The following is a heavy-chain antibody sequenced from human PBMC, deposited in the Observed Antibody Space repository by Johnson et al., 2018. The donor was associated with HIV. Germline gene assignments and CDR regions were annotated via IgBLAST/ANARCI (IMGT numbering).Heavy chain of an antibody. CDR1: GFTFSSYA. Sequence: QMLLVESGGDVVQPGRSLRLSCAASGFTFSSYAMHWVRQAPGKGLEWVAVISYDGSNKYYADSVKGRFTISRDNSKNTLYRQMNSLRAEDTVVYYCARVGVSCYYLAAFDIWGQGTMVTVSS. D-gene: IGHD5-12*01. J-gene: IGHJ3*02. CDR3: ARVGVSCYYLAAFDI. CDR2: ISYDGSNK. V-gene: IGHV3-30*04.